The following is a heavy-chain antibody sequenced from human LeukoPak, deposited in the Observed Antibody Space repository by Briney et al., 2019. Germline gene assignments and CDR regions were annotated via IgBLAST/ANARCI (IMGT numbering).Heavy chain of an antibody. CDR1: GGSISSSSYY. V-gene: IGHV4-39*07. Sequence: SETLSLTCTVSGGSISSSSYYWGWIRQPPGKGLEWIGEINHSGSTNYNPSLKSRVTISVDTSKNQFSLKLSSVTAADTAVYYCAEFPYYYDSSGSVDYWGQGTLVTVSS. D-gene: IGHD3-22*01. J-gene: IGHJ4*02. CDR2: INHSGST. CDR3: AEFPYYYDSSGSVDY.